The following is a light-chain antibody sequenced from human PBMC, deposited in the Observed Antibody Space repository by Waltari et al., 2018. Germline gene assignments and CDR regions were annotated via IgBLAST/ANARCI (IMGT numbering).Light chain of an antibody. Sequence: IQMTQSPSALSASVGHRVTISCRASQNIYRNLAWYQQKPGKAPKLLIFDASTLESGIPSRFSGTGSGTDFTLTIRGLQPEDSARYYCQHYYDNPFTFGPGTKLDIK. J-gene: IGKJ3*01. CDR3: QHYYDNPFT. CDR2: DAS. V-gene: IGKV1D-13*01. CDR1: QNIYRN.